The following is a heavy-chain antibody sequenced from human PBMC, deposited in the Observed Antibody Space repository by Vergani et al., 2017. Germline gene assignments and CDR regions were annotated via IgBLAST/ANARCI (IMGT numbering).Heavy chain of an antibody. J-gene: IGHJ4*02. CDR2: ISGGGDST. D-gene: IGHD2-2*01. CDR3: AKELAAAAIGYYFDY. CDR1: GFTFSSYA. V-gene: IGHV3-23*04. Sequence: VQLVESGGGLVKPGGSLRLSCAASGFTFSSYAMSWVRQAPGKGLEWVSAISGGGDSTYYADSVKGRFTISRDNSKNKLYLQMNSLRAEDTAVYYCAKELAAAAIGYYFDYWGQGTLVTVSS.